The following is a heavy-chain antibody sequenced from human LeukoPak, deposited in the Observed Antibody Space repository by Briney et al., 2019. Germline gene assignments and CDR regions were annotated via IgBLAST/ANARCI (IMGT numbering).Heavy chain of an antibody. Sequence: PETLSLTCTVSGGPISSYYWSWIRQPAGKGLEWIGRIYSSGSTNYNPSLKSRVTMSVDTSKNQYYLKVSSVTAADTAVYYCARVGDMDVWGKGTTVTVSS. CDR3: ARVGDMDV. CDR1: GGPISSYY. V-gene: IGHV4-4*07. J-gene: IGHJ6*03. CDR2: IYSSGST. D-gene: IGHD3-16*01.